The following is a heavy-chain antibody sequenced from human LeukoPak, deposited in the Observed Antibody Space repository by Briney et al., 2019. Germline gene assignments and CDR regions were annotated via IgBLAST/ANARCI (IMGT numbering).Heavy chain of an antibody. J-gene: IGHJ4*02. CDR1: GFTFSSYA. D-gene: IGHD3-3*01. Sequence: PGGSLRLSCAASGFTFSSYAMSWVRQAPGKGLEWVSAISGSGGSTYYADSVKGRFTISRDNSKNTLYLQINSLRAEDTAVYYCAKAQGRDFWSGYFRFVYWGQGTLVTVSS. CDR3: AKAQGRDFWSGYFRFVY. CDR2: ISGSGGST. V-gene: IGHV3-23*01.